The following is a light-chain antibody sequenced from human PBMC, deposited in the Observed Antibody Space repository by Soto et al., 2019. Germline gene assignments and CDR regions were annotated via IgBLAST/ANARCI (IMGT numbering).Light chain of an antibody. CDR2: DVS. Sequence: QPVLTQPASVSGSPGQSITISCTGTSGDIGGYNYVSWYQQHPGKAPKLMSYDVSNRPSGVSDRFSGSKSGNTASLNISGLQSEDEVDYYCGSYTNSTAVIFGGGTKLTV. CDR3: GSYTNSTAVI. CDR1: SGDIGGYNY. J-gene: IGLJ2*01. V-gene: IGLV2-14*01.